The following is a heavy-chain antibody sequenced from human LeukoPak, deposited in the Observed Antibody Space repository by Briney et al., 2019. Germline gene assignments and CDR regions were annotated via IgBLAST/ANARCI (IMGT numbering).Heavy chain of an antibody. CDR3: ERGQGYLIYY. CDR1: GYTFSSYA. J-gene: IGHJ4*02. CDR2: SDVGNGYT. Sequence: ASVKVSRKASGYTFSSYAMHWVRQPPGQRLEWMGGSDVGNGYTKYSQEFQGRVTVTRDTSASTAYMELSSLRSEDMYVYYCERGQGYLIYYWGQGTLVTVSS. V-gene: IGHV1-3*02. D-gene: IGHD2-15*01.